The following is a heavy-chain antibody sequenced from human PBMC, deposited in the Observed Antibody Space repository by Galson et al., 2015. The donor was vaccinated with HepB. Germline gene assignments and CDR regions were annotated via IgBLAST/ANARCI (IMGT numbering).Heavy chain of an antibody. V-gene: IGHV3-48*04. J-gene: IGHJ4*02. CDR3: TRLGDLSGYSSR. CDR2: ISTTGDNI. Sequence: SLRLSCAASGLAFTTKSMNWVRQAPGKGLQWVSYISTTGDNIHYADSVKGRFTIARDNAKNSLFLQMDSLRAEDTAVYYCTRLGDLSGYSSRWGQGTLVTVSS. CDR1: GLAFTTKS. D-gene: IGHD6-19*01.